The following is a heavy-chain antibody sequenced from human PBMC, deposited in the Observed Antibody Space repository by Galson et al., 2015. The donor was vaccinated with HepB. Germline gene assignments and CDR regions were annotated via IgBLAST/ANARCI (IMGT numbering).Heavy chain of an antibody. CDR3: ARLEADSSGYYGAFDI. CDR2: ISYDGSNK. CDR1: GFTFSSYA. J-gene: IGHJ3*02. Sequence: SLRLSCAASGFTFSSYAMHWVRQAPGKGLEWVAVISYDGSNKYYADSVKGRFTISRDNSKNTLYLQMNSLRAEDTAVYYCARLEADSSGYYGAFDIWGQGTMVTVSS. V-gene: IGHV3-30*04. D-gene: IGHD3-22*01.